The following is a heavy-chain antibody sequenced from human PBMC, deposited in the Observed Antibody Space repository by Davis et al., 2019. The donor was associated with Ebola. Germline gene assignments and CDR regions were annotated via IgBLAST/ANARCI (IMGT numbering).Heavy chain of an antibody. D-gene: IGHD2-15*01. J-gene: IGHJ5*02. Sequence: PGGSLRLSCAASGFTFSSYWMSWIRQAPGKGLEWVSYISSSGSTIYYADSGKGRFTISRDNAKNSRYLQMNSLRAEDTAVYYCARGCGGSCYGWFDPWGQGTLVTVSS. CDR2: ISSSGSTI. V-gene: IGHV3-11*04. CDR1: GFTFSSYW. CDR3: ARGCGGSCYGWFDP.